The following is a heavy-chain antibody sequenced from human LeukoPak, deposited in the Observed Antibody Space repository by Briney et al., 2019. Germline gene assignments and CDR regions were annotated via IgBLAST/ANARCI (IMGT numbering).Heavy chain of an antibody. J-gene: IGHJ4*02. CDR3: ARRPRNDILTGTPFDY. CDR1: GGSISSYY. V-gene: IGHV4-59*01. Sequence: SETLSLTCTVSGGSISSYYWSWIRQPPGKGLEWIGYIYYSGSTDSDPSLKSRVTISVDTSKNQFSLKLRSVTAADTAVYYCARRPRNDILTGTPFDYWGQGILVTVSS. CDR2: IYYSGST. D-gene: IGHD3-9*01.